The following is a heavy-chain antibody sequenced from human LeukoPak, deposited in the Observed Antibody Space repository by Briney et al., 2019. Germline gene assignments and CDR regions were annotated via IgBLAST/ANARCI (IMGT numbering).Heavy chain of an antibody. CDR3: ARDRDYYKSGSHASTLDY. Sequence: SETLSLTCSVSGDSISSNSDYWGWIRQPPGKGLEWIGNIYHRGRTNYNPSFKSRVTISADTSKNQFSLKLSSVTAADTAVYYCARDRDYYKSGSHASTLDYWGQGSLVTVSS. CDR2: IYHRGRT. CDR1: GDSISSNSDY. D-gene: IGHD3-10*01. V-gene: IGHV4-39*07. J-gene: IGHJ4*02.